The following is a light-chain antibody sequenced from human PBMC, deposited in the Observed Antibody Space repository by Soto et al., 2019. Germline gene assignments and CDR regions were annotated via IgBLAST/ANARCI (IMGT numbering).Light chain of an antibody. CDR2: GAS. Sequence: EIVMTQSPATLSVSPGERATLSCMASQRVNLNLAWYKQQPGQAPRLPLFGASFSANGIPARFSGSGSGTEFPIPISNPQTEDFGVSYWQMYNKWPKTFRQGAKVDIK. J-gene: IGKJ1*01. CDR3: QMYNKWPKT. V-gene: IGKV3-15*01. CDR1: QRVNLN.